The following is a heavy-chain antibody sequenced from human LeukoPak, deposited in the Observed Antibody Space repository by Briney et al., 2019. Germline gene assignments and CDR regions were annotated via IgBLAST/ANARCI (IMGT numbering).Heavy chain of an antibody. CDR3: AKGPDPYFDWLLGFDS. D-gene: IGHD3-9*01. Sequence: GGSLRLSCAASGFTFSSYEMNWVRQAPGKGLEWVSYISSSGSTIYYADSVKGRFTISRDNAKNSLYLQMNSLRAENTAVYYCAKGPDPYFDWLLGFDSWGQGTLVTVSS. V-gene: IGHV3-48*03. CDR2: ISSSGSTI. CDR1: GFTFSSYE. J-gene: IGHJ4*02.